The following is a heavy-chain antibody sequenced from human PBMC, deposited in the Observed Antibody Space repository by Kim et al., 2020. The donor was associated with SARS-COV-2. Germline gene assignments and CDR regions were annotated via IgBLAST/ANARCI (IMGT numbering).Heavy chain of an antibody. CDR2: IYYSGST. CDR3: STRSTIFDY. CDR1: GGSISSNY. J-gene: IGHJ4*01. D-gene: IGHD3-3*01. Sequence: SETLSLTCSVSGGSISSNYWSWIRQPPGKGLEWIGYIYYSGSTNYNPSLKSRVTISVDTSKNQFSLKVNSVTAADTAVYYCSTRSTIFDYWGPGTLVTISS. V-gene: IGHV4-59*08.